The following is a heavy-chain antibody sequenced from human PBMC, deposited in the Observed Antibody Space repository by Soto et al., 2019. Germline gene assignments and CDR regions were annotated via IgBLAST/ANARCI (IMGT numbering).Heavy chain of an antibody. D-gene: IGHD2-15*01. V-gene: IGHV5-51*01. J-gene: IGHJ4*02. CDR2: IYPGDSDT. CDR3: ARAVGYCDGSEFYSFGH. CDR1: GYDFTHYW. Sequence: GESLKISCKGSGYDFTHYWIAWVRQTPGKGLEWMGVIYPGDSDTKYSPSFQGQVTISADKSIDTAYLQRSSLEASDTAIYYCARAVGYCDGSEFYSFGHWGQGTLVTVSS.